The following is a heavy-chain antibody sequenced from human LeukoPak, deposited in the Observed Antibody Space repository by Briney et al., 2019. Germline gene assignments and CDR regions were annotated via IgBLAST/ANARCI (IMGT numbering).Heavy chain of an antibody. CDR2: IKQDGSEK. V-gene: IGHV3-7*01. Sequence: GGSLRLSCAASGFTFSSYWMSWVRQAPGKGLEWVANIKQDGSEKYYVDSVKGRFTISRDNAKNSLYLQMNSLRPEDTAVYYCARDPATTVTTYAYWGQGTLVTVSS. D-gene: IGHD4-17*01. CDR3: ARDPATTVTTYAY. J-gene: IGHJ4*02. CDR1: GFTFSSYW.